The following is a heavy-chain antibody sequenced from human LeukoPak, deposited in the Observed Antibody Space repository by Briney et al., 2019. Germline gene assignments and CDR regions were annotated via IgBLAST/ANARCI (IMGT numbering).Heavy chain of an antibody. J-gene: IGHJ5*02. Sequence: GGSLRLSCAASGFTFNNYAMSWVRQAPAKGLEWVSTISGSGGSTYYADSVKGRFTISRDNSRTTLYLQMSSLRAEDTAVYYCAKDRAAPATPYNWFDPWGQGTLVTVSS. CDR2: ISGSGGST. CDR3: AKDRAAPATPYNWFDP. V-gene: IGHV3-23*01. D-gene: IGHD6-13*01. CDR1: GFTFNNYA.